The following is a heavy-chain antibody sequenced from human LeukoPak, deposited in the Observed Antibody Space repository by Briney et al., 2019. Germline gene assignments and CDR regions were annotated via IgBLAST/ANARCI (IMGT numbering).Heavy chain of an antibody. V-gene: IGHV3-49*04. CDR3: TREGRGYSYGLLDY. J-gene: IGHJ4*02. CDR1: GFTFGVYA. D-gene: IGHD5-18*01. CDR2: IRSKAYGGTT. Sequence: PGGSLRLSCTASGFTFGVYAMSWVRQAPGKGLEGVGFIRSKAYGGTTEYAASVKGRFTISRDDSKSIAYLQMNSLKTEDTAVYYCTREGRGYSYGLLDYWGQGTLVTVSS.